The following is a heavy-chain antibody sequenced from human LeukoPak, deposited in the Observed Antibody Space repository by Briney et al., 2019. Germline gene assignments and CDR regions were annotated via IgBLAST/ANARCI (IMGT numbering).Heavy chain of an antibody. J-gene: IGHJ1*01. CDR2: ISSSGSTI. CDR1: GFTFSDYY. CDR3: AREPYSSSWYPKGEYFQH. Sequence: PGGSLRLSCAASGFTFSDYYMSWIRQAPGKGLEWVSYISSSGSTIYYADSVKGRFTISRDNAKNSLYLQMNSLRAEDTAVYYCAREPYSSSWYPKGEYFQHWGQGTLVTVSS. D-gene: IGHD6-13*01. V-gene: IGHV3-11*04.